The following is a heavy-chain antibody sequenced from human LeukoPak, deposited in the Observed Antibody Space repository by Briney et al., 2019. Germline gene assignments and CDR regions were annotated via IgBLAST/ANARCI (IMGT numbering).Heavy chain of an antibody. J-gene: IGHJ3*02. CDR2: INHSGST. CDR3: ARGCYARTFDI. Sequence: PSETLSLTCTVSGGSISSYYWSWIRQPPGKGLEWIGEINHSGSTNYNPSLKSRVTISVDTSKNQFSLKLSSVTAADTAVYYCARGCYARTFDIWGQGTMVTVSS. CDR1: GGSISSYY. V-gene: IGHV4-34*01. D-gene: IGHD3-16*01.